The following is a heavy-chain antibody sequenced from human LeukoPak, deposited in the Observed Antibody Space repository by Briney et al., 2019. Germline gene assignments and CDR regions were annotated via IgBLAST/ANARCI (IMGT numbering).Heavy chain of an antibody. CDR2: INHSGST. CDR1: GGSFSGYY. D-gene: IGHD3-3*01. V-gene: IGHV4-34*01. CDR3: ARGGRRFLEWFQIGDAFDI. J-gene: IGHJ3*02. Sequence: SETLSLTCAVYGGSFSGYYWSWIRQPPGKGLEWIGEINHSGSTNYNPSLKSRVTISVDTSKNQFSLKLSSVTAADTAVYYCARGGRRFLEWFQIGDAFDIWGQGTMVTVSS.